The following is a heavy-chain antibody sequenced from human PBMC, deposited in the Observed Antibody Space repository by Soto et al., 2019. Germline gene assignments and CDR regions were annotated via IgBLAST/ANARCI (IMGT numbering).Heavy chain of an antibody. Sequence: ASVKVSCKASGGTFSSYAISWVRQAPGQGLEWMGGIIPIFGTANYAQKFQGRVTITADKSTSTAYMELSNLRSEDTAVYYCARTADCTNGVCYLRYGMDVWGQGTTVTVSS. CDR2: IIPIFGTA. D-gene: IGHD2-8*01. V-gene: IGHV1-69*06. CDR1: GGTFSSYA. J-gene: IGHJ6*02. CDR3: ARTADCTNGVCYLRYGMDV.